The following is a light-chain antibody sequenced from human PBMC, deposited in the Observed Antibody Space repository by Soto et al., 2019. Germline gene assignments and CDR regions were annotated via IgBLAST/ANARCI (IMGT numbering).Light chain of an antibody. CDR2: GNS. CDR3: QSYDNSLSASV. CDR1: NSNLGANYD. V-gene: IGLV1-40*01. Sequence: QSVLTQQPSVSGAPGQRVSISCTGGNSNLGANYDVPWYQQLPGTAPKLLISGNSNRPSGVPDRFSGSKSGTSASLAITGLQAEDEADYYCQSYDNSLSASVFGGGTKLTVL. J-gene: IGLJ2*01.